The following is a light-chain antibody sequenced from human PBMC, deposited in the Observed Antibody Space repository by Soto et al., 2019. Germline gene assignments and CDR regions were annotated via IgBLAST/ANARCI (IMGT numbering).Light chain of an antibody. V-gene: IGLV2-11*01. J-gene: IGLJ2*01. CDR1: SSDVGGYNY. CDR3: CSYAGTYTFAV. CDR2: DVT. Sequence: QSALTQPRSVSGSPGQSVTISCTGTSSDVGGYNYVFWYQQHPGKAPKLMIYDVTKRPSGVPDRFSGSKSGNTASLTISGLQAEDEADYYCCSYAGTYTFAVFGGGTKVTVL.